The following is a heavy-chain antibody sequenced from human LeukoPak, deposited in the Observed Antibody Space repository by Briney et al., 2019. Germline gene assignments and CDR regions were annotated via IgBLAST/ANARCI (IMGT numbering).Heavy chain of an antibody. CDR1: GLTFNTYA. Sequence: GGSLRLPCAASGLTFNTYAMSWVRQAPGEGLQWVSTVSGSGAGTFYGDSVKGRFTISRDNSNNTLFLQMNSLSADDTAVYFCAKGPRAGLRYWYFDLWGRGSLVTVSS. V-gene: IGHV3-23*01. CDR3: AKGPRAGLRYWYFDL. J-gene: IGHJ2*01. CDR2: VSGSGAGT. D-gene: IGHD2-21*02.